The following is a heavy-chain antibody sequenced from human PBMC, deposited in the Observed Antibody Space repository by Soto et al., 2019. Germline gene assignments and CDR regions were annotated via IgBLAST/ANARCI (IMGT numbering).Heavy chain of an antibody. Sequence: PGGSLRLSCAASGFAVSTNYMNWVRQAPGKGLEWVSSISGSGSYIYYGDSLRGRFTISRDNAKNSVYLLMNSLKAEDTAVYYCASGRGYSSGHKLDYWGQGTQVTVSS. V-gene: IGHV3-21*01. J-gene: IGHJ4*02. CDR2: ISGSGSYI. CDR1: GFAVSTNY. CDR3: ASGRGYSSGHKLDY. D-gene: IGHD5-12*01.